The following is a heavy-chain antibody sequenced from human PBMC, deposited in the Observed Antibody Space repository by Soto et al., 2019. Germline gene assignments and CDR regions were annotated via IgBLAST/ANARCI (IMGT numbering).Heavy chain of an antibody. J-gene: IGHJ6*02. V-gene: IGHV5-51*01. CDR3: AASIFYYGMDV. CDR2: VYPGDSDT. CDR1: GYTFTNYW. Sequence: GESLQISCKGFGYTFTNYWIGWVRQMPGKGPEWIGIVYPGDSDTKYNPSFQGQVTISADKSITTTYLQWSSLKASDTAIYYCAASIFYYGMDVWGEGTTVTVSS.